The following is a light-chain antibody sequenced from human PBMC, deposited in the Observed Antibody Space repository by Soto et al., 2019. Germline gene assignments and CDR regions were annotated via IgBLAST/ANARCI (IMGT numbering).Light chain of an antibody. CDR3: ISYTSRNALV. CDR1: SSDVGSYNR. CDR2: EVT. V-gene: IGLV2-18*02. Sequence: QSALTQPPSVSGSPGQSVTISCIGTSSDVGSYNRVSWYQQSPGTAPKLIIYEVTNRPSGVADRFSGSKSGNTASLTISGLQAEDEADYYCISYTSRNALVFGGGTKLTVL. J-gene: IGLJ3*02.